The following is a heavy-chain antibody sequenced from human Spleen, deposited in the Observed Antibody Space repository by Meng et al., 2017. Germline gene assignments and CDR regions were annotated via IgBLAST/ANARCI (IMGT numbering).Heavy chain of an antibody. J-gene: IGHJ4*02. Sequence: QVQLPQWGAGLLKPSETLSLTGGVSGGSVSDYYWSWIRQPPGKGLEWIGEINHSGSTNYNPSLESRATISVDTSQNNLSLKLSSVTAADSAVYYCARGPTTMAHDFDYWGQGTLVTVSS. CDR2: INHSGST. D-gene: IGHD4-11*01. CDR3: ARGPTTMAHDFDY. V-gene: IGHV4-34*01. CDR1: GGSVSDYY.